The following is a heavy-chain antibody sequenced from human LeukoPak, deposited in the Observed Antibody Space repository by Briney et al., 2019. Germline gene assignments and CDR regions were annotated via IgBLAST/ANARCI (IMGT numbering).Heavy chain of an antibody. Sequence: PGGSLRLSCAASGFTSSDYYMGWIRQAPGKGLEWVSYITDSASKTYYADSVKGRFTISRDNSKNSLYLQMNSLRGEDTAVYYCARVGQFSCDYWGQGTLVTVSS. CDR2: ITDSASKT. V-gene: IGHV3-11*01. CDR1: GFTSSDYY. CDR3: ARVGQFSCDY. J-gene: IGHJ4*02. D-gene: IGHD6-19*01.